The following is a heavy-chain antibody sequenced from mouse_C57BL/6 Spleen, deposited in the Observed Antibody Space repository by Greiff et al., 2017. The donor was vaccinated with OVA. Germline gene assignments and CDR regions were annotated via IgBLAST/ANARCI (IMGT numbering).Heavy chain of an antibody. CDR1: GYTFTSYW. D-gene: IGHD1-1*01. CDR2: IDPNSGGT. Sequence: QVHVKQPGAELVKPGASVKLSCKASGYTFTSYWMHWVKQRPGRGLEWIGRIDPNSGGTKYNEKFKSKATLTVDKPSSTAYMQLSSLTSEDSAVYYCASSYYYGSTLYYFDYWGQGTTLTVSS. J-gene: IGHJ2*01. V-gene: IGHV1-72*01. CDR3: ASSYYYGSTLYYFDY.